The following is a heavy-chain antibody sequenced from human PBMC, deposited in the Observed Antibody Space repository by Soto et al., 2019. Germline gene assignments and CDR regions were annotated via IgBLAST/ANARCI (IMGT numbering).Heavy chain of an antibody. V-gene: IGHV1-58*01. D-gene: IGHD4-17*01. Sequence: SVKVSCKASGFTFTRSAVQWVRQARGQRPEWIGWIVVGSGNTNYAQKLQERVTITRDMSTSTAYMELSSLRSEDTAVYYCAAFATTGDAFDVWGQGTMVTVSS. J-gene: IGHJ3*01. CDR1: GFTFTRSA. CDR3: AAFATTGDAFDV. CDR2: IVVGSGNT.